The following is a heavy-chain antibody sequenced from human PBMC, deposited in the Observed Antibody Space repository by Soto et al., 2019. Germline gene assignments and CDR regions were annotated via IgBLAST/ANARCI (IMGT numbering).Heavy chain of an antibody. CDR1: GFTFSSYG. V-gene: IGHV3-30*18. Sequence: GGSLRLSCAASGFTFSSYGMHWVRQAPGKGLEWVAVISYDGSNKYYADSVKGRFTISRDNSKNTLYLQMNSLRAEDTAVYYCVKDREVATIQGGLDYWGQGTLVTVSS. J-gene: IGHJ4*02. CDR2: ISYDGSNK. D-gene: IGHD5-12*01. CDR3: VKDREVATIQGGLDY.